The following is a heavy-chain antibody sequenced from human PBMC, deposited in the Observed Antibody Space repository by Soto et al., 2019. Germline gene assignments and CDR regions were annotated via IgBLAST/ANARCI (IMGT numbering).Heavy chain of an antibody. D-gene: IGHD3-3*01. Sequence: PGGSLRLSCAASGFTFDDYAMHWVRQAPGKGLEWVSGISWNSGSIGYADSVKGRFTISRDSAKNSLYLQMNSLRAEDTALYYCAKGRFLEWLSNWFDPWGQGTLVTVSS. J-gene: IGHJ5*02. CDR2: ISWNSGSI. CDR1: GFTFDDYA. CDR3: AKGRFLEWLSNWFDP. V-gene: IGHV3-9*01.